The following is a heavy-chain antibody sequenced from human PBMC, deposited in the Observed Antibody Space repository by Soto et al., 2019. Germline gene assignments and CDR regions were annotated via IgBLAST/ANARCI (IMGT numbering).Heavy chain of an antibody. V-gene: IGHV4-39*07. CDR2: IYYSGST. CDR3: ARGVGENWFDP. D-gene: IGHD2-2*01. CDR1: GGSISSSSYY. J-gene: IGHJ5*02. Sequence: SETLSLTCTVSGGSISSSSYYWGWIRQPPGKGLEWIGSIYYSGSTYYNPSLKSRVTISVDTSKNQFSLKLSSVTAADTAVYYCARGVGENWFDPWGQGTLVTVSS.